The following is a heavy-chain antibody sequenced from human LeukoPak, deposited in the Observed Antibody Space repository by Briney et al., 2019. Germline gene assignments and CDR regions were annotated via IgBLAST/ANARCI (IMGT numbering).Heavy chain of an antibody. CDR2: ISYDGSNK. CDR3: ARLYSSRASPGVDY. D-gene: IGHD6-13*01. J-gene: IGHJ4*02. V-gene: IGHV3-30-3*01. CDR1: GFTFSSYA. Sequence: PGGSLRLPCAASGFTFSSYAMHWVRQAPGKGLEWVAVISYDGSNKYYADSVKGRFTISRDNSKNTLYLQMNSLRAEDTAVYYCARLYSSRASPGVDYWGQGTLVTVSS.